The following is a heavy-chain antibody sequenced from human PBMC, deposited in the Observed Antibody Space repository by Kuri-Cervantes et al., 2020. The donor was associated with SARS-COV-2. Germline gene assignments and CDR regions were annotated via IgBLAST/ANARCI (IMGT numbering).Heavy chain of an antibody. Sequence: GESLKISCAASGFTFSNYAMSWVRQAPGKGLEWVGRIKSKTDGGTTDYSAPVKGRFTISRDNAKNMLFLQMNSLRAEDTAVYYCVRDGDHWNFDYWGQGTLVTVSS. CDR3: VRDGDHWNFDY. D-gene: IGHD5-24*01. CDR2: IKSKTDGGTT. CDR1: GFTFSNYA. J-gene: IGHJ4*02. V-gene: IGHV3-15*05.